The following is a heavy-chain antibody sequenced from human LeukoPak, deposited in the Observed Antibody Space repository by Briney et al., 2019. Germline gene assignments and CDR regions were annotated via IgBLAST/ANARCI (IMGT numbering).Heavy chain of an antibody. J-gene: IGHJ3*02. V-gene: IGHV3-23*01. CDR3: AKLRDYGDYVDAFDI. CDR1: GFTFSSYA. Sequence: LPGGSLRLSCAGSGFTFSSYAMSWVRQAPGKGLEWVAAISGSGGSTYYADSVKGRFTISRDNSKNTLYLQMNSLRAEDTAVYYCAKLRDYGDYVDAFDIWGQGIMVTVSS. D-gene: IGHD4-17*01. CDR2: ISGSGGST.